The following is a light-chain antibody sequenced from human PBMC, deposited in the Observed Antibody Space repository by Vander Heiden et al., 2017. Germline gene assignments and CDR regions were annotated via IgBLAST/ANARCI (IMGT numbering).Light chain of an antibody. Sequence: AIQMTQSPSSLSASVGDRVIITCRASQGIRNDLGWYQQRPGKAPKLLIYAASSLQTGVPLRFSGSGSGTDFTLTISSLQPEDFATYYCLQDYSYPRTFGQWTKVEIK. CDR2: AAS. CDR3: LQDYSYPRT. V-gene: IGKV1-6*01. J-gene: IGKJ1*01. CDR1: QGIRND.